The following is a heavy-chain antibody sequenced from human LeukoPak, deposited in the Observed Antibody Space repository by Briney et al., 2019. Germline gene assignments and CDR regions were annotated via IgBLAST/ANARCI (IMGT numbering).Heavy chain of an antibody. V-gene: IGHV3-30*02. CDR1: GFTFSSYG. Sequence: GGSLRLSCAASGFTFSSYGMHWVRQAPGKGLEWVAFIRYDGSNKYYADSVKGRFTISRDNSKNTLYLQMNSLRAEDTAVYYCARAGGFTILRGAVNNWFDPWGQGTLVTVSS. CDR3: ARAGGFTILRGAVNNWFDP. D-gene: IGHD3-10*01. J-gene: IGHJ5*02. CDR2: IRYDGSNK.